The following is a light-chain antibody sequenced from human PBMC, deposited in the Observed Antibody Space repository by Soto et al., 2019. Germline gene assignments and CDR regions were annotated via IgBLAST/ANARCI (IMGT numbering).Light chain of an antibody. V-gene: IGLV2-8*01. CDR1: SRDIGGYDF. CDR3: SSYGGSNNLL. Sequence: QSALTQPPSASGSPGQSVTISCTGTSRDIGGYDFVSWYQQHAGKAPKLLIYDVIKRPSGVPDRFSGSKSGNTASLTVSGLQTDDEADYYCSSYGGSNNLLFGGGTKLTVL. CDR2: DVI. J-gene: IGLJ2*01.